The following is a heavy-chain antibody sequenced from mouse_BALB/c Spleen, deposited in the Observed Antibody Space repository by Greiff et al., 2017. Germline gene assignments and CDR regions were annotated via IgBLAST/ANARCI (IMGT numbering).Heavy chain of an antibody. J-gene: IGHJ3*01. Sequence: EVQLVESGGGLVKPGGSLKLSCAASGFTFSSYAMSWVRQSPEKRLEWVAEISSGGSYTYYPDTVTGRFTISRDNAKNTLYLEMSSLRSEDTAMYYCARDDGYDEGFAYWGQGTLVTVSA. D-gene: IGHD2-2*01. CDR2: ISSGGSYT. V-gene: IGHV5-9-4*01. CDR1: GFTFSSYA. CDR3: ARDDGYDEGFAY.